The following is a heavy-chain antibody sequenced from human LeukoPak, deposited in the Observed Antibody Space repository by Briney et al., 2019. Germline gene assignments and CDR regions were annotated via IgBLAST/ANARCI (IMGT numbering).Heavy chain of an antibody. Sequence: SETLSLTCTVSGGSISSSNYYWGWIRQPPGKGLEWIGSIYYSGNTYYNPSLKSRVTISVDTSKNQFSLKLSSVTAADTAVYYCARARIGDFWSGYRRGTGNFDYWGQGTLVTVSS. J-gene: IGHJ4*02. CDR2: IYYSGNT. V-gene: IGHV4-39*01. D-gene: IGHD3-3*01. CDR3: ARARIGDFWSGYRRGTGNFDY. CDR1: GGSISSSNYY.